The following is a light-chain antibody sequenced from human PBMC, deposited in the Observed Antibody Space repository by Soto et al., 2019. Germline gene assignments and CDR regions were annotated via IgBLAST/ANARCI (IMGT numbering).Light chain of an antibody. J-gene: IGLJ1*01. CDR2: DVT. CDR1: SSDVGAYNY. Sequence: QSALTQPASVSGPPGQSITISCTGTSSDVGAYNYVSWYQHHPGKAPRLVIYDVTNRPSGISDRFSGSKSGNTASLTISGLLAEDDADYYCTSYTIISTYVFGTGIKVTVL. V-gene: IGLV2-14*01. CDR3: TSYTIISTYV.